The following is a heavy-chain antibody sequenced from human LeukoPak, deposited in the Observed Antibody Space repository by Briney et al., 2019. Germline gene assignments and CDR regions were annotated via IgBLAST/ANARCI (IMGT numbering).Heavy chain of an antibody. V-gene: IGHV1-69*05. J-gene: IGHJ4*02. CDR3: AREDTAMAFDY. CDR1: GGTFSSYA. Sequence: ASVKVSCKASGGTFSSYAIGWVRQAPGQGLEWMGGIIPIFGTANYAQKFQGRVTITTDESTSTDYMELISLRSEDTAVYYCAREDTAMAFDYWGQGTLVTVSS. CDR2: IIPIFGTA. D-gene: IGHD5-18*01.